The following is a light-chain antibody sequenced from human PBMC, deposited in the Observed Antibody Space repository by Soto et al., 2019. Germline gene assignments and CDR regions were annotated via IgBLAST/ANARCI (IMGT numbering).Light chain of an antibody. V-gene: IGLV2-14*03. CDR1: YSDIGGYKH. CDR2: DAS. CDR3: SSYTSSTSLLI. J-gene: IGLJ1*01. Sequence: QSALTQPASVSAYPGQSITISCIGTYSDIGGYKHVSWYQQHPGKAPKLIIYDASSRPSGISNRFSASKSANTASLTISGLQADDEADYYCSSYTSSTSLLIFGAGTKVTVL.